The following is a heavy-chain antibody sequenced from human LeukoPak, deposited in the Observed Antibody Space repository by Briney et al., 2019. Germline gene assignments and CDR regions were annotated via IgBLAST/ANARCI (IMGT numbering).Heavy chain of an antibody. CDR1: GFTFSSYG. V-gene: IGHV3-30*02. J-gene: IGHJ4*02. CDR2: IRYDGSNK. D-gene: IGHD6-13*01. CDR3: AKGQKLAAAGTILDY. Sequence: HAGGSLRLSCAASGFTFSSYGMHWVRQAPGKGLEWVAFIRYDGSNKYYADSVKGRPTISRDNSKNTLYLQMNSLRAEDTAVYYCAKGQKLAAAGTILDYWGQGTLVTVSS.